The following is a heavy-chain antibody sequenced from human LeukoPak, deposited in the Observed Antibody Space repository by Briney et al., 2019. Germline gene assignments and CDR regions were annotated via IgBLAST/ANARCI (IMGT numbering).Heavy chain of an antibody. CDR2: IYYSGST. Sequence: SQTLSLTCTVSGGSISSGGYYWSWIRQHPGEGLEWIGYIYYSGSTYYNPSLKSRVTISVDTSKNQFSLKLSSVTAADTAVYYCARDTDLISAFDIWGQGTMVTVSS. J-gene: IGHJ3*02. D-gene: IGHD4-11*01. CDR1: GGSISSGGYY. CDR3: ARDTDLISAFDI. V-gene: IGHV4-31*03.